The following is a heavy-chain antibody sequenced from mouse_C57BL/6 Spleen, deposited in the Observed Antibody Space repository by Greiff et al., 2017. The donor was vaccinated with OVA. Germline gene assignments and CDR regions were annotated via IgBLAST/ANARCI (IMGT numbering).Heavy chain of an antibody. D-gene: IGHD3-1*01. CDR1: GYAFSSSW. CDR3: ARTGYSGFAY. J-gene: IGHJ3*01. Sequence: VQLQQSGPELVKPGASVKISCKASGYAFSSSWMNWVKQRPGKGLEWIGRIYPGDGDTNYNGKFKGKATLTADKSSSTAYMQHSSLTSGDSAVYFCARTGYSGFAYWGRGTLVTVSA. V-gene: IGHV1-82*01. CDR2: IYPGDGDT.